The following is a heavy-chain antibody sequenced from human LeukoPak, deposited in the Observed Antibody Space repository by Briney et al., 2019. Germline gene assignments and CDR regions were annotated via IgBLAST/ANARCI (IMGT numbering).Heavy chain of an antibody. Sequence: SGPTLVKPTQTLTLTCTFSGFSLSTSGVGVGWIRQPPGKALEWLALIYWNDDKRYSPSLKSRLTITKDTSKNQVVLTMTNMDPVDTPTYYCAHRSIAAAGKEFDYWGQGTLVTVSS. J-gene: IGHJ4*02. CDR2: IYWNDDK. V-gene: IGHV2-5*01. CDR1: GFSLSTSGVG. CDR3: AHRSIAAAGKEFDY. D-gene: IGHD6-13*01.